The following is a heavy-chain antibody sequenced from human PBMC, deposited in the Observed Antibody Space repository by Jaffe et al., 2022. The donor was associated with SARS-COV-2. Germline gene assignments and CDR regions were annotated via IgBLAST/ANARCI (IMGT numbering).Heavy chain of an antibody. CDR1: GFTFDDYA. CDR3: AKPGLRLGELSLEDWFDP. CDR2: ISWNSGSI. Sequence: EVQLVESGGGLVQPGRSLRLSCAASGFTFDDYAMHWVRQAPGKGLEWVSGISWNSGSIGYADSVKGRFTISRDNAKNSLYLQMNSLRAEDTALYYCAKPGLRLGELSLEDWFDPWGQGTLVTVSS. J-gene: IGHJ5*02. V-gene: IGHV3-9*01. D-gene: IGHD3-16*02.